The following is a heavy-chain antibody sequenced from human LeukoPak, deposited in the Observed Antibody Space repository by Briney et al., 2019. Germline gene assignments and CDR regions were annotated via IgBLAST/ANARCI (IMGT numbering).Heavy chain of an antibody. Sequence: SETLSLTCAVYGGSFGGYFRSWIRQPPGKGLEWIGEINDSRRTNDNPSLNSRVTISVDTSKTQFSLKLSSVTAADTAVYYGASDFSRRRDSWGQGTLVTVSS. CDR3: ASDFSRRRDS. D-gene: IGHD2-21*02. CDR1: GGSFGGYF. J-gene: IGHJ4*02. CDR2: INDSRRT. V-gene: IGHV4-34*01.